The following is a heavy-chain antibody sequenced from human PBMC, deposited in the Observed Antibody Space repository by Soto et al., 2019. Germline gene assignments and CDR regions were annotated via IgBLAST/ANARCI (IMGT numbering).Heavy chain of an antibody. CDR3: ARSIAVAGHLFDY. V-gene: IGHV1-2*04. CDR1: GYTFTGYY. J-gene: IGHJ4*02. Sequence: GASVKVSCKASGYTFTGYYMHWVRQAPGQGLEWMGWINPNSGGTNYAQKFQGWVTMTRDTSISTAYMELSRLRSDDTAVYYCARSIAVAGHLFDYWGQGTLVTVSS. D-gene: IGHD6-19*01. CDR2: INPNSGGT.